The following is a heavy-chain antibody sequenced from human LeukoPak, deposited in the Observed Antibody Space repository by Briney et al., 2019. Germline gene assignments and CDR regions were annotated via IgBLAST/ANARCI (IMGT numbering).Heavy chain of an antibody. Sequence: GESLEISCKGSGYLFTSYLISLVRQMPGKGLEWMGRIDPSDSYTNYSPSLQGHVTISADKSISTAYLQWSSLKASDTAMYYCARQPYCSGGSCYPGWFDHWGQGTLVTVSS. CDR2: IDPSDSYT. D-gene: IGHD2-15*01. CDR1: GYLFTSYL. V-gene: IGHV5-10-1*01. J-gene: IGHJ5*02. CDR3: ARQPYCSGGSCYPGWFDH.